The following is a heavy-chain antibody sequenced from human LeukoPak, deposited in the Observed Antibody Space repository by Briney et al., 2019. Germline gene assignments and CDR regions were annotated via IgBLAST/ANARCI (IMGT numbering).Heavy chain of an antibody. CDR3: ARTLSSGWYRPHDY. V-gene: IGHV2-5*02. Sequence: SGPTLVNPTQTLTLTCTFSGFSLSTSGVGVGWIRQPPGKALEWLALIYWDDDKRYSPSLKSRLTITKDTSKNQVVLTMTNMDPVDTATYYCARTLSSGWYRPHDYWGQGTLVTVSS. D-gene: IGHD6-19*01. J-gene: IGHJ4*02. CDR1: GFSLSTSGVG. CDR2: IYWDDDK.